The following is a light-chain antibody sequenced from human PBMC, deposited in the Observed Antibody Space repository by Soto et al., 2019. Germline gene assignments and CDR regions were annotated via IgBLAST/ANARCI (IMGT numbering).Light chain of an antibody. CDR3: QQYSAYWT. CDR1: QNISTY. V-gene: IGKV1-5*03. CDR2: KAS. J-gene: IGKJ1*01. Sequence: DIQMTQSPSTSSASMGDRVTITCRASQNISTYLAWYQQKSGKAPNLLIYKASNLEGGVPSRFSGSGSGTEFTLSISSLQPDDFATYYCQQYSAYWTFGQGTKVDIK.